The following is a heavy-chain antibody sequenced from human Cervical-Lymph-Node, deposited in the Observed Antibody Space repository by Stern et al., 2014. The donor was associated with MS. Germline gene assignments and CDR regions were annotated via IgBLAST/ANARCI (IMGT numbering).Heavy chain of an antibody. Sequence: VQLVESGPGLVKPSETLSLTCSVSGGSISTYYWSWIRQPPGKGLEWIGYVNYSGNTYCNPSLKSRVTMSVDTSKNHISLKLRSVTAADTAVYYCARVGYSSDYWGQGSLVTVSS. V-gene: IGHV4-59*01. J-gene: IGHJ4*02. CDR1: GGSISTYY. CDR3: ARVGYSSDY. CDR2: VNYSGNT. D-gene: IGHD6-13*01.